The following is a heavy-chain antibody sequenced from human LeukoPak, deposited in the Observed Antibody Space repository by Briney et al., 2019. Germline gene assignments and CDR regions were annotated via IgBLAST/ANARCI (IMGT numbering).Heavy chain of an antibody. J-gene: IGHJ4*02. CDR2: ISGGGGST. V-gene: IGHV3-23*01. CDR3: AKSISVRVGATDY. Sequence: GGSLRLSCAASGFSFSNYVMSWVRQAPGKGLEWVSGISGGGGSTYYADSVRGRFTISRDNSKNTPYLQMNSLRAEDTAVYYCAKSISVRVGATDYWGQGTLVTVSS. D-gene: IGHD3-16*01. CDR1: GFSFSNYV.